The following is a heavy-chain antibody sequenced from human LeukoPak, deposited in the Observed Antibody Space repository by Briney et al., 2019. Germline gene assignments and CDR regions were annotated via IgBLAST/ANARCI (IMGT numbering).Heavy chain of an antibody. D-gene: IGHD5/OR15-5a*01. Sequence: GGSLRLSCVGSGFTFSSHWMSWVRQAPGKGLEWAANIKHDGSDKFYVDSVKGRFTISRDNAKKSLYLQMNSLRAEDTAVYYCARDPYSVSREPNWFDPWGQGTLVTVSS. V-gene: IGHV3-7*01. CDR1: GFTFSSHW. CDR2: IKHDGSDK. CDR3: ARDPYSVSREPNWFDP. J-gene: IGHJ5*02.